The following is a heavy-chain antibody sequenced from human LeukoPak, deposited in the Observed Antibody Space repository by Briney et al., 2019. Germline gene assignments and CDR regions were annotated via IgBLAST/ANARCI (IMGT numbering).Heavy chain of an antibody. J-gene: IGHJ4*02. CDR1: GGSFSGYY. CDR2: INYSGST. V-gene: IGHV4-34*01. CDR3: ARGVRMRYYYGSGSRAVHFYY. D-gene: IGHD3-10*01. Sequence: SETLSLTCAVYGGSFSGYYWSWIRHPPRKGLEWSGEINYSGSTNYNPSLTSRVTISVDTSKNQFSLKLSSVTAADTAVYYWARGVRMRYYYGSGSRAVHFYYWGQGTLVTVSS.